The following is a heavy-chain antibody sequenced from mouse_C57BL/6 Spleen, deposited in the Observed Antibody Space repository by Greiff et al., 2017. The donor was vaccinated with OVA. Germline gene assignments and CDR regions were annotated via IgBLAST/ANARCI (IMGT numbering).Heavy chain of an antibody. CDR3: ARTGVVDNYAMDY. D-gene: IGHD1-1*01. J-gene: IGHJ4*01. CDR1: GFTFSDYG. V-gene: IGHV5-17*01. Sequence: EVQVVESGGGLVKPGGSLKLSCAASGFTFSDYGMHWVRQAPEKGLEWVAYISSGSSTIYYADTVKGRFTISRDNAKNTLFLQMTSLRSEDTAMYYCARTGVVDNYAMDYWGQGTSVTVSS. CDR2: ISSGSSTI.